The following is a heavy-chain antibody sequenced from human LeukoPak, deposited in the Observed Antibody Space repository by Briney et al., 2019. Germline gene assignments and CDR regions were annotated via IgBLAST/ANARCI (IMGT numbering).Heavy chain of an antibody. CDR1: GFIVSGNY. CDR2: IYSGGNK. CDR3: ARWDRSAYGYFDL. J-gene: IGHJ2*01. D-gene: IGHD3-22*01. V-gene: IGHV3-53*01. Sequence: PGGSLRLSCAASGFIVSGNYMSWVRQAPGKGLEWVSFIYSGGNKYYADSVKGRFTISRDNLKNTLYLQMNSLRAEDTAVYYCARWDRSAYGYFDLWGRGTLVTVSS.